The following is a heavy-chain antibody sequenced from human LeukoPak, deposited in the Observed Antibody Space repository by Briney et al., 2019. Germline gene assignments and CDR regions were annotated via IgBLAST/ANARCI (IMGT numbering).Heavy chain of an antibody. CDR3: ARHGYGTHAAWYFDL. J-gene: IGHJ2*01. Sequence: SETLSLTCTVSGGSISSYYWSWIRQPPGKGLEWTGYIYYSGSTNYNPSLKSRVTISVDTSKNQFSLKLSSVTAADTAVYYCARHGYGTHAAWYFDLWGRGTLVTVSS. CDR1: GGSISSYY. V-gene: IGHV4-59*08. D-gene: IGHD5-12*01. CDR2: IYYSGST.